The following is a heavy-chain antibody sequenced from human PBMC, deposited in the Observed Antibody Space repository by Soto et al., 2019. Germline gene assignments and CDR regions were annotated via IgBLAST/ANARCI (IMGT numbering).Heavy chain of an antibody. CDR3: ARKYHFGSGSYLYYFDC. V-gene: IGHV3-23*01. D-gene: IGHD3-10*01. Sequence: EVQLLESGGDLVQPGGSLRLSCAASGFTFSHYAMSWVRQAPGKGLEWVSTIAADGGSTYYGDSVKGRFSISRDNSKNTLFLKLNSLRAEDTAVYYCARKYHFGSGSYLYYFDCWGQGGLVTVSS. CDR2: IAADGGST. J-gene: IGHJ4*02. CDR1: GFTFSHYA.